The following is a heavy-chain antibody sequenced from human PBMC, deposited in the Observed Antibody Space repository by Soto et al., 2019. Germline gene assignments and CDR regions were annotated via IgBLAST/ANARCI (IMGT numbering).Heavy chain of an antibody. D-gene: IGHD4-17*01. CDR3: AKDPAPYDYGDXFDY. Sequence: PGGSLRLSCAASGFTFSSYGMHWVRQAPGKGLEWVAVISYDGSNKYYADSVKGRFTISRDNSKNTLYLQMNSLRAEDTAVYYCAKDPAPYDYGDXFDYWGQRTLVTVSS. CDR1: GFTFSSYG. CDR2: ISYDGSNK. V-gene: IGHV3-30*18. J-gene: IGHJ4*02.